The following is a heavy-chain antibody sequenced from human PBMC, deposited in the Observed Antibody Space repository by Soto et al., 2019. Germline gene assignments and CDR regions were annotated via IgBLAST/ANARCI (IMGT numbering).Heavy chain of an antibody. D-gene: IGHD3-16*01. Sequence: GGSLRLSCAASGFTFSSYSMNWVRQAPGKGLEWVSYISSSSSTIYYADSVKGRFTISRDNAKNSLYLQMNCLSAEDTAVYYCARVSDGTFYTRPDYWGQGTLVTVSS. CDR2: ISSSSSTI. CDR1: GFTFSSYS. CDR3: ARVSDGTFYTRPDY. V-gene: IGHV3-48*01. J-gene: IGHJ4*02.